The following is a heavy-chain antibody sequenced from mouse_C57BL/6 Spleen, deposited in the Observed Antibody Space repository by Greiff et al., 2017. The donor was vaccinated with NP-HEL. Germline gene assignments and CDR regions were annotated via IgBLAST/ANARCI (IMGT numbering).Heavy chain of an antibody. CDR1: GYTFTSYW. CDR3: ARKRPYGSSYDYAMDY. V-gene: IGHV1-72*01. J-gene: IGHJ4*01. Sequence: QVQLQQPGAELVKPGASVKLSCKASGYTFTSYWMHWVKQRPGRGLEWIGRIDPNSGGTKYNEKFKSKATLTVDKPTSTAYMQLSSLTSEDSAVYYCARKRPYGSSYDYAMDYWGQGTSVTVSS. D-gene: IGHD1-1*01. CDR2: IDPNSGGT.